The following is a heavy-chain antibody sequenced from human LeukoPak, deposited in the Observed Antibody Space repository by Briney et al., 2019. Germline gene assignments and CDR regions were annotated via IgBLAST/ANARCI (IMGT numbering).Heavy chain of an antibody. Sequence: SQTLSLTCSVSGVSVSDGRYYWTWIRQHPGKGLEWIGYKYYSGSAKYNPSLKSRLTISIDTSKNQFSLHLSSVTAADTATYYCATPYCSTISCLDVFNMWGQGTRVTVPS. J-gene: IGHJ3*02. D-gene: IGHD2-2*01. CDR2: KYYSGSA. V-gene: IGHV4-31*03. CDR1: GVSVSDGRYY. CDR3: ATPYCSTISCLDVFNM.